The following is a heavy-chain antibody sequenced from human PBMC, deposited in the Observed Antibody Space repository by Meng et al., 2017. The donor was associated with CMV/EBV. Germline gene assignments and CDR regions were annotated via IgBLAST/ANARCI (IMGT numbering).Heavy chain of an antibody. V-gene: IGHV1-18*01. CDR1: GYTFTSYG. J-gene: IGHJ6*02. CDR3: ALAGSHYYYYYGMDV. Sequence: ASVKVSCKASGYTFTSYGISWVRQAPGQGLEWMGWISAYNGNTNYAQKLQGRVTMTTDTSTSTAYMELRSLRSDDTAVYYCALAGSHYYYYYGMDVWGQRTTVTVSS. CDR2: ISAYNGNT. D-gene: IGHD7-27*01.